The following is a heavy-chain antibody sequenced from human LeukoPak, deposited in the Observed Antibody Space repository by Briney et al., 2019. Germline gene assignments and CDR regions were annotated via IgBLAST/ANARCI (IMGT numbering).Heavy chain of an antibody. Sequence: ASVKVSCKASGYTFTGYYMHWVRQAPGQGLEWMGWINPNSGGTNYAQKFQGRVTMTINTSTSTAYLELRSLRSDDTAVYYCARESETTVNMDVWGKGTTVTVSS. J-gene: IGHJ6*03. V-gene: IGHV1-2*02. D-gene: IGHD4-17*01. CDR2: INPNSGGT. CDR1: GYTFTGYY. CDR3: ARESETTVNMDV.